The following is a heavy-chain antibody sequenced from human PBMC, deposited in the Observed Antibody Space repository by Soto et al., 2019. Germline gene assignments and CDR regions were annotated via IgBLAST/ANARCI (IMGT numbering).Heavy chain of an antibody. CDR2: LSFDGTNQ. CDR3: ARSRNGAVPDSINF. CDR1: GFASSTFN. Sequence: GGSLRLSCAASGFASSTFNLHWVRQVPGKGLEWVAALSFDGTNQFYADSVKGRFTISRDNSNNTLYLSMTSLRPDDTAVFYCARSRNGAVPDSINFWGQGTLVTVS. D-gene: IGHD2-8*01. J-gene: IGHJ4*02. V-gene: IGHV3-30-3*01.